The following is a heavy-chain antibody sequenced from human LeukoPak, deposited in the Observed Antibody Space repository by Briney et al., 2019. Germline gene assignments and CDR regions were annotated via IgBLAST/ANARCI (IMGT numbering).Heavy chain of an antibody. CDR1: GFTFSNYW. Sequence: GGSLRLSCAASGFTFSNYWMSWVRQAPGKGLEWVAVISYDGSNKYYADSVKGRFTISRDNAKNTLYLQMNSLRPEDTAVYYCARGRAYYDILMYGPFDYWGQGTLVTVSS. D-gene: IGHD3-9*01. CDR2: ISYDGSNK. V-gene: IGHV3-30-3*01. J-gene: IGHJ4*02. CDR3: ARGRAYYDILMYGPFDY.